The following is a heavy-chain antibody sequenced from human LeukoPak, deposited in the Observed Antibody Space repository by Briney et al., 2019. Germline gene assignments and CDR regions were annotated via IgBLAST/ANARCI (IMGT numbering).Heavy chain of an antibody. J-gene: IGHJ4*02. Sequence: GGSLGLSCAASGFTFSSHGMHWVRQAPGMGLEWVALILYDGSNEYYADSVQGRFTISRDSSRNTLYLQMNSLRAEDTAVYYCAKDGSGGYYYLDYWGQGTLVTVSS. V-gene: IGHV3-30*18. CDR2: ILYDGSNE. CDR3: AKDGSGGYYYLDY. CDR1: GFTFSSHG. D-gene: IGHD3-22*01.